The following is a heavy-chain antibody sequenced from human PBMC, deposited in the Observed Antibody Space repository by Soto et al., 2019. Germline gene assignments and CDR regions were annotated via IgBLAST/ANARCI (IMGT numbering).Heavy chain of an antibody. CDR2: ISYDGSNK. CDR1: GFTFSSYG. V-gene: IGHV3-30*18. J-gene: IGHJ3*01. Sequence: QVQLVESGGGVVQPGRSLRLSCAASGFTFSSYGMHWVRQAPGKGLEWVAVISYDGSNKYYADSVKGRFTISRDNSQITLYLQMNSVRSEDTAVYYCANLRSTGTTYDAFDFWGQGTMVTVSS. D-gene: IGHD4-17*01. CDR3: ANLRSTGTTYDAFDF.